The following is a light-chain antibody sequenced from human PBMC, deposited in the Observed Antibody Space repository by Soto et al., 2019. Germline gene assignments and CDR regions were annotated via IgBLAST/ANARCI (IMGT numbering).Light chain of an antibody. CDR2: HAF. J-gene: IGKJ5*01. CDR3: QLPSDWPIT. V-gene: IGKV3-11*01. Sequence: EIVFPQSPAPLSLSSGERTNLSCRASRSVSSYLAWYQRKPGQAPRLRITHAFDRAAGIPARFTGSESGTDFTLTIVALGPEDFAVYICQLPSDWPITFGQGTRLEIK. CDR1: RSVSSY.